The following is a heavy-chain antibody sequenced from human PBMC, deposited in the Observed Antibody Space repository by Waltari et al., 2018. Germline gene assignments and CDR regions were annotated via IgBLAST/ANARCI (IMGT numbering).Heavy chain of an antibody. CDR1: GFNFKDYG. CDR3: AKTPWSGRYYSYYYMDV. J-gene: IGHJ6*03. CDR2: ITYNSGAI. D-gene: IGHD3-3*01. Sequence: EVQLVESGGGLVQPGGSLTLSCAGSGFNFKDYGMPWPRQPPGKGLEWVSGITYNSGAIGYADSVKGRFTISRDNARHSLSLQMNSLRPEDTALYFCAKTPWSGRYYSYYYMDVWGKGTTVTVSS. V-gene: IGHV3-9*01.